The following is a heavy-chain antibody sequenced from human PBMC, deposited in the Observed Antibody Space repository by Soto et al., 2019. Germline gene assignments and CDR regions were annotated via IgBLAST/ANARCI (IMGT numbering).Heavy chain of an antibody. Sequence: LRLSCAASGFTFSSYAMSWVRQAPGKGLEWVSAISGSGGSTYYADSVKGRFTISRDNSKNTLYMQMNSLRAEDTAVYYCAKEIDIVVVPAAIQDYYYYGMDVWGQGTTVTVSS. V-gene: IGHV3-23*01. D-gene: IGHD2-2*02. CDR2: ISGSGGST. J-gene: IGHJ6*02. CDR3: AKEIDIVVVPAAIQDYYYYGMDV. CDR1: GFTFSSYA.